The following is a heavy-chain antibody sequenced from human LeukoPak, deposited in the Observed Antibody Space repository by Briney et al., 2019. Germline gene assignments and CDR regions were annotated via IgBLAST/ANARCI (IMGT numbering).Heavy chain of an antibody. V-gene: IGHV4-59*01. CDR1: GGSISSYY. D-gene: IGHD3-3*01. Sequence: SETLSLTCTVSGGSISSYYWSWIRQPPGKGLEWIGYIYYSGSTNYNPSLKSRVTISVDTSKNQFSLKLSSVTAADTAVYYCAREGYYDFWSLFDYWGQGTLVTVSS. CDR3: AREGYYDFWSLFDY. CDR2: IYYSGST. J-gene: IGHJ4*02.